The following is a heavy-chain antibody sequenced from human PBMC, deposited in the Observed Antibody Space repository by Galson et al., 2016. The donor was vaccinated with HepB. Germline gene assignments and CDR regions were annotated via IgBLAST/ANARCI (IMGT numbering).Heavy chain of an antibody. CDR3: AKAGQFDYFASH. V-gene: IGHV3-9*01. CDR1: GFKFDDYA. J-gene: IGHJ4*02. Sequence: SLRLSCAASGFKFDDYAMHWVRQAPGKGLEWVAGIHWNSGTIAYADSVKGRFAISRDNAENSLFLQMNGLRLEDTAVYYCAKAGQFDYFASHWGQGTLVTVSS. CDR2: IHWNSGTI. D-gene: IGHD3-10*01.